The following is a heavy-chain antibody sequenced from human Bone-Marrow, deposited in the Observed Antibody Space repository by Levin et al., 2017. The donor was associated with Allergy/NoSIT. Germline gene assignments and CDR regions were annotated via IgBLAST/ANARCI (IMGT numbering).Heavy chain of an antibody. V-gene: IGHV4-38-2*01. J-gene: IGHJ4*02. CDR2: IYQSGST. CDR1: CYSVRSGYN. Sequence: SQTLSLPCGVSCYSVRSGYNWGWIRQSPGKGLEWIASIYQSGSTYYNPSLKSRVTISLDTSKNQFSLKLSSVTAADTAVYYCARAGMIIFGGSQFDYWGQGTLVTVSS. CDR3: ARAGMIIFGGSQFDY. D-gene: IGHD3-16*01.